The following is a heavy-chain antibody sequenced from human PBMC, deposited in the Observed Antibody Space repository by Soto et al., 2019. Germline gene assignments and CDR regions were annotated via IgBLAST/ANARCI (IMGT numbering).Heavy chain of an antibody. CDR2: IHYSGST. D-gene: IGHD4-17*01. CDR1: GGSISSSNY. V-gene: IGHV4-39*01. J-gene: IGHJ4*02. Sequence: QLQLQESGPGLVKPSETLSLTCTVSGGSISSSNYWGWIRQPPGKGLEWIGSIHYSGSTYYNSSLNSRVTIPVDTSRNQFSLKLTSVTAADTAVYYGATLPHYGAPTDGFWGQGTLVTVAS. CDR3: ATLPHYGAPTDGF.